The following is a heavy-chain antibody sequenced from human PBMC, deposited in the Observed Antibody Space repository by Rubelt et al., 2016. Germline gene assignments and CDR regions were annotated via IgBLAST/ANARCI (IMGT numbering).Heavy chain of an antibody. CDR3: ARDLYKGPRWLVAY. V-gene: IGHV1-2*02. D-gene: IGHD6-19*01. J-gene: IGHJ4*02. CDR1: GYTFTGYY. CDR2: IDPNSGGT. Sequence: QVQLVQSGAEVKKPGASVKISCKASGYTFTGYYMHWVRQAPGQGLEWMGWIDPNSGGTNYDMELQGRVTMTRETSISTAYMELSRLRSDDSAVYYGARDLYKGPRWLVAYWGQGTLVTVSS.